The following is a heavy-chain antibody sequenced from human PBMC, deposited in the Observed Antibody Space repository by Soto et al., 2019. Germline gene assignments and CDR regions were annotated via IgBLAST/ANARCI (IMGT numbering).Heavy chain of an antibody. V-gene: IGHV3-64D*06. Sequence: GGSLRLSCSASGVAFDGFAMHWVRQAPGKGLEYVAAISSNGGSIYYVDSVKGRFTISRDNSKSTLYLQMSSLRPEDTAVYYCVKGDGSGTYYVEYFVYLGQGPMVNGSS. CDR3: VKGDGSGTYYVEYFVY. CDR1: GVAFDGFA. D-gene: IGHD3-10*01. J-gene: IGHJ4*02. CDR2: ISSNGGSI.